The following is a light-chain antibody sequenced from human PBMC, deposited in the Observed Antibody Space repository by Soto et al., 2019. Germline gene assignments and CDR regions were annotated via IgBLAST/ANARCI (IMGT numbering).Light chain of an antibody. V-gene: IGKV3-20*01. CDR3: QQYGSSPVT. J-gene: IGKJ1*01. Sequence: EIVMTQSPATLSVSSGERDTLSCRASQSVSSSYLAWYQQKPGQAPRLLVYGASSRATGIPDRFSGSESGTDFTLTISRLEPEDFAVYYCQQYGSSPVTFGQGTKVDI. CDR2: GAS. CDR1: QSVSSSY.